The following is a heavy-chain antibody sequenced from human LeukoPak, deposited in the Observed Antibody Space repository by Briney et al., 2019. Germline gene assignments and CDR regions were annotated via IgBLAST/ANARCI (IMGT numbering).Heavy chain of an antibody. V-gene: IGHV1-2*02. Sequence: ASVKVSCKASGYTFTDYYMHWVRQAPGQGLEWMGWTNPNSGGTNYAQKFQGRVTMTRDTSISTAYMELSRLSSDDTAVYYCARGAWGGYELRFDYWGQGTLVAVSS. D-gene: IGHD5-12*01. J-gene: IGHJ4*02. CDR1: GYTFTDYY. CDR2: TNPNSGGT. CDR3: ARGAWGGYELRFDY.